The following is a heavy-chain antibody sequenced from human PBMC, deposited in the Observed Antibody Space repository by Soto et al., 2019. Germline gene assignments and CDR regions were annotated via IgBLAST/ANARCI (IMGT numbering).Heavy chain of an antibody. Sequence: PSETLSLTCAVSGGSISSGGYSWSWIRQPPGKGLEWIGYIYHSGSTYYNPSLKSRVTISVDRSKNQFSLKLSSVTAADTAVYYCARVSGYYDSSGYYPPPDAFDIWGQGTMVTVS. V-gene: IGHV4-30-2*01. CDR1: GGSISSGGYS. J-gene: IGHJ3*02. CDR3: ARVSGYYDSSGYYPPPDAFDI. D-gene: IGHD3-22*01. CDR2: IYHSGST.